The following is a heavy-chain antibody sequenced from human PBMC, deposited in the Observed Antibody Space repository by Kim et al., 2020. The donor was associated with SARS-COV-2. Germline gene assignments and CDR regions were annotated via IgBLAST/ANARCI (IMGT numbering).Heavy chain of an antibody. V-gene: IGHV2-70*11. CDR1: GFSLSTSGMC. J-gene: IGHJ3*02. Sequence: SGPTLVNPTQTLTLTCTFSGFSLSTSGMCVSWIRQPPGKALEWLARIDWDDDKYYSTSLKTRLTISKDTSKNQVVLTMTNMDPVDTATYYCARVLWFGEFYSDGAFDIWGQGTMVTVS. CDR2: IDWDDDK. D-gene: IGHD3-10*01. CDR3: ARVLWFGEFYSDGAFDI.